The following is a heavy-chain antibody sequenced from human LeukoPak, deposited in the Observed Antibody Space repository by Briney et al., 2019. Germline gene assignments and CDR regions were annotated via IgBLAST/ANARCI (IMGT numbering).Heavy chain of an antibody. CDR2: ISGSGGST. V-gene: IGHV3-23*01. CDR1: GFTFSSYA. Sequence: PGGSLRLSCAASGFTFSSYAMSWVRQAPGKGLEWVSAISGSGGSTYYTDSVKGRFTISRDNSKNTLYLQMNSLRAEDTAVYYCAKDPDSSSWGYFDYWGQGTLVTVSS. J-gene: IGHJ4*02. D-gene: IGHD6-13*01. CDR3: AKDPDSSSWGYFDY.